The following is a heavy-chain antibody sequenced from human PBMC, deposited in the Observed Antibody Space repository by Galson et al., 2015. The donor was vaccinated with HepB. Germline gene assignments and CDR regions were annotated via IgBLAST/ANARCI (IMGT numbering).Heavy chain of an antibody. CDR1: GFSLSTSGVG. CDR3: AHRGFWGYSSSWFGVRSNWFDP. V-gene: IGHV2-5*02. CDR2: IYWDDDK. J-gene: IGHJ5*02. Sequence: PALVKPTQTLTLTCTFSGFSLSTSGVGVGWIRQPPGKALEWLALIYWDDDKRYSPSLKSRLTITKDTSKNQVVLTMTNMDPVDTATYYCAHRGFWGYSSSWFGVRSNWFDPWGQGTLVTVSS. D-gene: IGHD6-13*01.